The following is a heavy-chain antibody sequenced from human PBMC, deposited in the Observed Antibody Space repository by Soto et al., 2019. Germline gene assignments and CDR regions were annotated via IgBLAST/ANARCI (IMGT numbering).Heavy chain of an antibody. CDR3: ARDGGGYFFFVICYYYCCMVF. D-gene: IGHD3-9*01. Sequence: ALVKVSCKASGYTFTSYGISWVRQAPGQGLEWMGWISAYNGNTNYAQKLQGRVTMTTDTSTSTAYMELRSLRSDDTAVYYCARDGGGYFFFVICYYYCCMVFWCQGITVT. CDR1: GYTFTSYG. CDR2: ISAYNGNT. V-gene: IGHV1-18*01. J-gene: IGHJ6*02.